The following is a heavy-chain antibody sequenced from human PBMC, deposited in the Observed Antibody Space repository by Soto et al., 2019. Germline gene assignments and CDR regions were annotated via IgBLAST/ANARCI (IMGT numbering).Heavy chain of an antibody. Sequence: PGGSMRVSWTAAELNFVDYCRHWVRKKIGKGLEWVSSISWNSGNIGYADSVKGRFTTSRDNAKNSLYLQMNSLRPEDTALYYCVRSKGGYSYGTPFDYWGQGTLVTVSS. CDR1: ELNFVDYC. J-gene: IGHJ4*02. V-gene: IGHV3-9*01. D-gene: IGHD5-18*01. CDR2: ISWNSGNI. CDR3: VRSKGGYSYGTPFDY.